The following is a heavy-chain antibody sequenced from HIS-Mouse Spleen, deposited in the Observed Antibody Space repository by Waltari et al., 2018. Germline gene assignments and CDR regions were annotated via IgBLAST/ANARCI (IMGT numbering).Heavy chain of an antibody. D-gene: IGHD4-4*01. CDR1: GFSFSSQA. CDR3: ANSVTFDY. J-gene: IGHJ4*02. Sequence: EVQLLESGGGLVQPGGSLRLSCAAFGFSFSSQAMSWVRQAPGKGLEWVSAISGSGGSTYYADSVKGRFTISRDNSKNTLYLQMNSLRAEDTAVYYCANSVTFDYWGQGTLVTVSS. CDR2: ISGSGGST. V-gene: IGHV3-23*01.